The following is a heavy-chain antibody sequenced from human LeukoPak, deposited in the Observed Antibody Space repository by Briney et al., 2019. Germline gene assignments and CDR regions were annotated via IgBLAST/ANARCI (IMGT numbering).Heavy chain of an antibody. Sequence: GGSVRLSCGASGFTFSSYGMHWVPQAPGKGLEWVAVIWYDGSNKYYADSVKGRFTISRDNSKNTLYLQMNSLRAEDTAVYYCARVVTSGIAAAGLNWFDPWGQGTLVTVSS. D-gene: IGHD6-13*01. CDR3: ARVVTSGIAAAGLNWFDP. J-gene: IGHJ5*02. CDR1: GFTFSSYG. CDR2: IWYDGSNK. V-gene: IGHV3-33*01.